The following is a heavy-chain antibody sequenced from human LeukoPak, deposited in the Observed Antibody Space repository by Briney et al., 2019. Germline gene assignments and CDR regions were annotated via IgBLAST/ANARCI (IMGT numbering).Heavy chain of an antibody. V-gene: IGHV4-59*01. CDR1: GGSFSSYY. CDR3: ARGDTYFDY. Sequence: SETLSLTCTVSGGSFSSYYWSWIRQPPGQGLEWIGYTSYIGSTNYNPSLKSRVTISVDTSKNQFSLKLSSVTAADTALYYCARGDTYFDYWGQGTLVTVSS. J-gene: IGHJ4*02. D-gene: IGHD3-9*01. CDR2: TSYIGST.